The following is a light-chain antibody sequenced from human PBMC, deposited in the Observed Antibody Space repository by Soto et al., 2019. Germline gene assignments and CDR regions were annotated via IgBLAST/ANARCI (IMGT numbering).Light chain of an antibody. CDR3: QQFGSSPLT. J-gene: IGKJ1*01. CDR2: GAS. Sequence: EIVLTQSPGTLSLSPGERATLSCRASQSVSSSYLAWYQQKPGQAPRLLIYGASGRATGIPDRFSGSGSGTDFALTISRLEPEDFVVYYCQQFGSSPLTFGQGTKVEI. V-gene: IGKV3-20*01. CDR1: QSVSSSY.